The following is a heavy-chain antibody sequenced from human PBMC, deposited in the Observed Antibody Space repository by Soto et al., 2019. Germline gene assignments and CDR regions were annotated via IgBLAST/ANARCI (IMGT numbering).Heavy chain of an antibody. Sequence: GGSLRLSCTASGFTFGDYAMNWFRQAPGKGLEWVGLIRSKTYGGTTEYAASVKGRFTISRDDSKSIAYLQMDSLKTEDTAVYYCTRSYYFYYYMDVWGRGTTVTVSS. CDR3: TRSYYFYYYMDV. CDR2: IRSKTYGGTT. V-gene: IGHV3-49*03. CDR1: GFTFGDYA. J-gene: IGHJ6*03.